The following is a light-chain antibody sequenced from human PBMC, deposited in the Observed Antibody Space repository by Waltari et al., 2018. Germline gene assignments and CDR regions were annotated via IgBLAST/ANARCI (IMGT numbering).Light chain of an antibody. Sequence: DIQMTQSPSSLSASVGDRVTIACRASQSISDYLNWYQQKPGKAPKLLISAASSLQSGVPSRFSGSGSGTDFTLTISSLQPEDFATYYCQQSYSTPYTFGQGTKLEI. CDR3: QQSYSTPYT. CDR1: QSISDY. J-gene: IGKJ2*01. V-gene: IGKV1-39*01. CDR2: AAS.